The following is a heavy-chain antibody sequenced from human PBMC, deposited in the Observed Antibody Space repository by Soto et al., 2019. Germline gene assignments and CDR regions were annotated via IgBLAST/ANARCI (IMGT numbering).Heavy chain of an antibody. J-gene: IGHJ3*02. D-gene: IGHD6-19*01. V-gene: IGHV3-23*01. CDR2: VSGHGDVT. CDR1: AFTFSDYA. CDR3: AKTRGAGWHAFDI. Sequence: LRLSCAASAFTFSDYAMSWVRQAPGKGLEWVSSVSGHGDVTYYADSVKGRFTISRINSKNTLFLQMNSLRADDTAVYYCAKTRGAGWHAFDIRGQGTMVTVSS.